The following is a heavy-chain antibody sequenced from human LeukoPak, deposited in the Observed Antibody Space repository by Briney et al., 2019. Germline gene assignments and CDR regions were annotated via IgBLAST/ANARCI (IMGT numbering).Heavy chain of an antibody. Sequence: GGSLRLSCAASGFTFNIYAMHWVRQAPGKGLEWVAYIRNDGSKEYYADSAKGRFTISRDNSKNTLYLQMNGLRVEDTAVYYCAKDMQTWPRFPDYWGQGTLVTVSS. CDR3: AKDMQTWPRFPDY. CDR1: GFTFNIYA. D-gene: IGHD5-12*01. J-gene: IGHJ4*02. V-gene: IGHV3-30*02. CDR2: IRNDGSKE.